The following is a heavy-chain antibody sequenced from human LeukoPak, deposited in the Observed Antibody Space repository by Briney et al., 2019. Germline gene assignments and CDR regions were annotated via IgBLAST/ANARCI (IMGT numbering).Heavy chain of an antibody. CDR2: ISGSGGST. Sequence: PGGSLRLSCAASGFTFSSYAMGWVRQAPGKGLEWVSAISGSGGSTYYADSVKGRFTISRDNSKNTLYLQMNSLRAEDTAVYYCAKHLYSSRGPYYYYGMDVWGQGTTVTVSS. D-gene: IGHD6-13*01. CDR1: GFTFSSYA. CDR3: AKHLYSSRGPYYYYGMDV. V-gene: IGHV3-23*01. J-gene: IGHJ6*02.